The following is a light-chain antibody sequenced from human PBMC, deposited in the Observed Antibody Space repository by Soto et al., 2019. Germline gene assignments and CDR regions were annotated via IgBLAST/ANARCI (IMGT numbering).Light chain of an antibody. Sequence: QSALTQPASVSGSPGQSITISCTGTSSDVGSYNYVSWYQQHPGKAPKLIIYEVSDRPSGISSRFSGSKSGNTASLTISGLQTEDEADYYCSSYTSSSTLFGTGIKVTVL. CDR1: SSDVGSYNY. V-gene: IGLV2-14*01. CDR2: EVS. CDR3: SSYTSSSTL. J-gene: IGLJ1*01.